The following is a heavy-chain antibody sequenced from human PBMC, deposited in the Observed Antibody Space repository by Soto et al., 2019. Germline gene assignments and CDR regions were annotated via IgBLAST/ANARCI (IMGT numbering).Heavy chain of an antibody. CDR3: ARGDALTGYYTEPNFDY. J-gene: IGHJ4*02. Sequence: PGGSLRLSCAASGFTFSSYSMNWVRQAPGKGLEWVSSISSSSSYIYYADSVKGRFTISRDNAKNSLYLQMNSLRAEDTAVYYCARGDALTGYYTEPNFDYWGQGTLVTVSS. CDR1: GFTFSSYS. D-gene: IGHD3-9*01. CDR2: ISSSSSYI. V-gene: IGHV3-21*01.